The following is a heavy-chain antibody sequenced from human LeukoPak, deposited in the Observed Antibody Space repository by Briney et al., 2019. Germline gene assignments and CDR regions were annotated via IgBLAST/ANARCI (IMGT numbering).Heavy chain of an antibody. D-gene: IGHD3-22*01. J-gene: IGHJ4*02. CDR3: AKDQGYYYDSSGYSSYFEY. Sequence: GESLRLSCEASGFAFSSYAMSWVRQAPGKGLEWVSAISGGGGSTYYADSVKGRFTISRDNSKNTLYLQMDSLRAEDTAVYYCAKDQGYYYDSSGYSSYFEYWGQGTLVTVSS. CDR2: ISGGGGST. CDR1: GFAFSSYA. V-gene: IGHV3-23*01.